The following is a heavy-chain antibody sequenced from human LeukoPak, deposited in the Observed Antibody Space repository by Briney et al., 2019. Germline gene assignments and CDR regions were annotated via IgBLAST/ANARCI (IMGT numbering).Heavy chain of an antibody. D-gene: IGHD6-19*01. J-gene: IGHJ4*02. Sequence: GGSLRLSCAVSGFSVNSNYMSWVRQAPGKGLEWVSILYGGGTTKYAESAKGRFTISRDNSKNTLYLQMNSLRAEDTAVYYCARESRSGPGNFWGQGTLVTVSS. CDR1: GFSVNSNY. CDR2: LYGGGTT. CDR3: ARESRSGPGNF. V-gene: IGHV3-53*01.